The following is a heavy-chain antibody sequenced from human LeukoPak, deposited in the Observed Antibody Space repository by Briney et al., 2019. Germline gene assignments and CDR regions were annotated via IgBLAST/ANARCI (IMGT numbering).Heavy chain of an antibody. Sequence: ASVKVSCKASGYTFTSYGINWVRQAPGQGLEWMGWISAYNGNTNSAQKLQGRVTMTTDTSTSTAYMELRSLRSDDTAVCFCARGEGYQLLSTYWGQGTLVTVSS. CDR3: ARGEGYQLLSTY. D-gene: IGHD2-2*01. V-gene: IGHV1-18*01. J-gene: IGHJ4*02. CDR1: GYTFTSYG. CDR2: ISAYNGNT.